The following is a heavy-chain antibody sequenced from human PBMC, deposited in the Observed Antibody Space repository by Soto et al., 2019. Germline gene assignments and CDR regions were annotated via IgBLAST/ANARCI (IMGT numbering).Heavy chain of an antibody. D-gene: IGHD3-22*01. J-gene: IGHJ6*02. V-gene: IGHV3-53*01. Sequence: EVQLVESGGGLIQPGGSLRISCAASGFTVSSNYMSWVRQAPGKGLEWVSVIYSGGSTYYADSVKGRFTISRDNSKNTLYLQMNSLRAEDTAVYYCARYKRESGYYPYYYYYGMDVWGQGTTVTVSS. CDR3: ARYKRESGYYPYYYYYGMDV. CDR2: IYSGGST. CDR1: GFTVSSNY.